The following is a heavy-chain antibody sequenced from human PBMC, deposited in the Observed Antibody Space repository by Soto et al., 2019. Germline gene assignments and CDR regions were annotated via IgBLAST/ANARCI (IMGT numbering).Heavy chain of an antibody. CDR1: GGSISSGGYY. D-gene: IGHD3-22*01. J-gene: IGHJ4*02. Sequence: PSETLSLTCTVSGGSISSGGYYWSWIRQHPGKGLEWIGYIYYSGSTYYNPSLKSRVTISVDTSKNQFSLKLSSVTAADTAVYYCARSYYDSSGYYPDYWGQGTLVTVSS. CDR3: ARSYYDSSGYYPDY. V-gene: IGHV4-31*03. CDR2: IYYSGST.